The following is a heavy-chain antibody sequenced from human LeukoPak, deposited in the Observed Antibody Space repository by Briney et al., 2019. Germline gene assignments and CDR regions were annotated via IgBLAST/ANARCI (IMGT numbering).Heavy chain of an antibody. Sequence: GGSLRLSCAASGFTFSNSAMHWVRQAPGKGPEYVSAITSNGDRTYYANSVKGRSTISRDNSKNTLYLQMGSLRAEDMAVYYCARVGSWDAFDIWGQGTMVTVSS. CDR1: GFTFSNSA. J-gene: IGHJ3*02. CDR2: ITSNGDRT. CDR3: ARVGSWDAFDI. V-gene: IGHV3-64*01. D-gene: IGHD1-26*01.